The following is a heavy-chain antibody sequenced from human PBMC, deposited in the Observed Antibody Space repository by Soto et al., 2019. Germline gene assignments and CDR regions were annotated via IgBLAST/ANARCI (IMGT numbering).Heavy chain of an antibody. J-gene: IGHJ6*02. CDR2: ISSSGADT. V-gene: IGHV3-23*01. CDR1: GFTLSTYT. Sequence: GSLTLSCAASGFTLSTYTMRWVRQAPGKGLEWVSTISSSGADTYYADSVEGRFTISRDNSKNTLYLQMNSLRAEDTAIYYCARHEGSWDYDYYGMDVWGQGTTVTVS. CDR3: ARHEGSWDYDYYGMDV. D-gene: IGHD6-13*01.